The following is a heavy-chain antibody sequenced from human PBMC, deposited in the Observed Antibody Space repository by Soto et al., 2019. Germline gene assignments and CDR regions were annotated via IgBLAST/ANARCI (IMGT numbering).Heavy chain of an antibody. Sequence: QVQLVQSGAEVKKPGASVKVSCKASGYTFTNFVISWVRQAPGQGLECMGWISVYNGNTNYAQKFQGRVTMTTDTFTSTAYMEVRSLGFDDTAVDYCERGGTPIDYWGQGTLVTVSS. J-gene: IGHJ4*02. D-gene: IGHD3-16*01. CDR3: ERGGTPIDY. CDR1: GYTFTNFV. CDR2: ISVYNGNT. V-gene: IGHV1-18*01.